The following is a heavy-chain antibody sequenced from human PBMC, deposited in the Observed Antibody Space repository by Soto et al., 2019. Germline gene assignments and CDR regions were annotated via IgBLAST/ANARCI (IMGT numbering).Heavy chain of an antibody. CDR1: GFTFSSYA. V-gene: IGHV3-30-3*01. CDR3: ARENSRISPRLFQH. D-gene: IGHD6-6*01. Sequence: GGSLRLSCAASGFTFSSYAMHWVRQAPGKGLEWVAVISYDGSNKYYADSAKGRFTISRDNSKNTLYLQMNSLRPEDTGLYYCARENSRISPRLFQHWGHGTLVTVSS. J-gene: IGHJ1*01. CDR2: ISYDGSNK.